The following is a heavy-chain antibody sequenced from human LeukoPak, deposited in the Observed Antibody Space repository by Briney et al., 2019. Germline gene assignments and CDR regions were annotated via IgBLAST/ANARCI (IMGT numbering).Heavy chain of an antibody. D-gene: IGHD3-3*01. CDR1: GYTFTSYA. V-gene: IGHV7-4-1*02. Sequence: GASVKVSCKASGYTFTSYAMNWVRQAPGQGLEWMGWINTNTGNPTYAQDFTGRFVFSLDTSVNTAYLQITNLKTEDTAVYFCARDRRSGYYPNWYFDLWGRGTLVTVSS. CDR2: INTNTGNP. CDR3: ARDRRSGYYPNWYFDL. J-gene: IGHJ2*01.